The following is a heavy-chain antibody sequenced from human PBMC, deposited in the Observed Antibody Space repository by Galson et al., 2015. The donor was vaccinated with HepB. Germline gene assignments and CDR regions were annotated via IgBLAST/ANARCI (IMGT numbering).Heavy chain of an antibody. CDR1: GFTFSSYS. CDR2: IGSDTSYI. D-gene: IGHD2-8*01. Sequence: SLRLSCAASGFTFSSYSMNWVRQAPGRGLEWVSSIGSDTSYIYYGDSMKGRLTISRDNAKNSLYLQMDSLGTEDTALYYCARATLVVHQGQNVPFDVWGQGTMVIVSS. J-gene: IGHJ3*01. V-gene: IGHV3-21*01. CDR3: ARATLVVHQGQNVPFDV.